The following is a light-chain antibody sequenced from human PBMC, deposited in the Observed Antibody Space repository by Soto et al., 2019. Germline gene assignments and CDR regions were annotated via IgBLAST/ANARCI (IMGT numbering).Light chain of an antibody. J-gene: IGLJ1*01. CDR3: QSYDSSLSGYV. Sequence: QSVLTQPPSVSLAPGQRVTMSCTGSSSNIGAGYDVHWYQQLPGTAPKLLIYANSNRPSGVPGRFSGSKSGTSASLAITGLQAEDEADYYCQSYDSSLSGYVFGTGTKVTVL. CDR1: SSNIGAGYD. V-gene: IGLV1-40*01. CDR2: ANS.